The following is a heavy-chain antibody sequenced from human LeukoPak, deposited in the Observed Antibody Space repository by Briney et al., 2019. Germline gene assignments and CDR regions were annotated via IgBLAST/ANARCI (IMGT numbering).Heavy chain of an antibody. CDR2: ITAIFRTT. V-gene: IGHV1-69*13. CDR1: GGTFNSYA. J-gene: IGHJ5*02. CDR3: ARAETTVMDWFDP. Sequence: ASVTVSCETSGGTFNSYAISWVRQAPGQGLEWMGGITAIFRTTNYAQKFQGRVTITADESMSTVYMELSSLRSEDTAVYYCARAETTVMDWFDPWGQGTLVTVSS. D-gene: IGHD4-17*01.